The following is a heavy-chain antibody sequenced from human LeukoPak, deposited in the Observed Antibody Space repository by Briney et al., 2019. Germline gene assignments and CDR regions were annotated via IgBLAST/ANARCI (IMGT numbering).Heavy chain of an antibody. CDR2: INPNSGGT. J-gene: IGHJ5*02. D-gene: IGHD6-19*01. Sequence: ASVKVSCKASGYTFTGYYMHWVRQAPGQGLEWMGWINPNSGGTNYAQKFQGRVAMTRDTSNSTAYMELSRLRSDDTAVYYCASEIAVAETGDWFDPWGQGTLVTVSS. CDR1: GYTFTGYY. V-gene: IGHV1-2*02. CDR3: ASEIAVAETGDWFDP.